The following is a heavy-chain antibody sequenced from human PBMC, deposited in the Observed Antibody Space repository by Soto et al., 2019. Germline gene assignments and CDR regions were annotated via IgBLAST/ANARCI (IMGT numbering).Heavy chain of an antibody. J-gene: IGHJ4*02. D-gene: IGHD1-26*01. Sequence: EVRLLESGGGLVQPGGSLRLSCAASGFSFSSYDMTWVRQAPGQWLDWVSIMSVTGGCPSYADSVRGRFTMSRDNSKSTLALSMSGLRATDSAVYYCAKGRESTTSAKFCFDNWGQGTLVTVSS. V-gene: IGHV3-23*01. CDR2: MSVTGGCP. CDR3: AKGRESTTSAKFCFDN. CDR1: GFSFSSYD.